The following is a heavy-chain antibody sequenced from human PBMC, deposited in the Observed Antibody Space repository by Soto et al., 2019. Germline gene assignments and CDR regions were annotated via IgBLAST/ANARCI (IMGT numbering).Heavy chain of an antibody. CDR3: ASGYCSSTICPSGY. Sequence: PGWSLRLSCAASGFTFSSYAMSWVRQAPGKGLEWVSAISGSGGSTYYADSVKGRFTISRDNSKNTLYLQMNSLRAEDTAVYYCASGYCSSTICPSGYWGQGTLVTVSS. V-gene: IGHV3-23*01. CDR1: GFTFSSYA. CDR2: ISGSGGST. J-gene: IGHJ4*02. D-gene: IGHD2-2*01.